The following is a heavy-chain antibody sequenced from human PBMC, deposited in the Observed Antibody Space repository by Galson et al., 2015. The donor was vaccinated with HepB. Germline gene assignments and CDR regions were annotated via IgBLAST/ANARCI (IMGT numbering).Heavy chain of an antibody. CDR3: ARNPASYDYYNMDV. V-gene: IGHV3-48*01. CDR1: GFSFISHS. Sequence: RLSCAASGFSFISHSMNWVRHSPGKGLEWLAYISPGGAKYYADSARGRFTISRDNAKKSMYLHMSSLRVEDTGIYYCARNPASYDYYNMDVWGQGTTVTVSS. D-gene: IGHD6-25*01. J-gene: IGHJ6*02. CDR2: ISPGGAK.